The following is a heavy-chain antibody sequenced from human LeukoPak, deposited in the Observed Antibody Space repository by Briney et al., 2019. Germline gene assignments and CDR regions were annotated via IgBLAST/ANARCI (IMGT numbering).Heavy chain of an antibody. CDR1: GFTFSSHG. V-gene: IGHV3-53*01. Sequence: GGSLRLSCAASGFTFSSHGMNWVRQAPGKGLAWVSVIYSGGSTYYADSVKGRFTISRDNSKNTLYLQLNSLRAEDTAVYYCARGMKYSTGWYYMDVWGKGTTVTISS. J-gene: IGHJ6*03. CDR3: ARGMKYSTGWYYMDV. D-gene: IGHD6-19*01. CDR2: IYSGGST.